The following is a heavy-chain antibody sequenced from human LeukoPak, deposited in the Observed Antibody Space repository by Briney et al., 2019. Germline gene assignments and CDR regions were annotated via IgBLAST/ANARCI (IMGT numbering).Heavy chain of an antibody. J-gene: IGHJ4*02. V-gene: IGHV3-21*01. Sequence: PGGSLRLSCAASGFTFSSYSMNWVRQAPGKGLEWVSSISSSSSYIYYADSVKGRFTISRDNAKNSLYLQMNSLRAEDTAVYYCARDTDSSSWYGGTNWGQGTLVTVSS. CDR1: GFTFSSYS. CDR3: ARDTDSSSWYGGTN. CDR2: ISSSSSYI. D-gene: IGHD6-13*01.